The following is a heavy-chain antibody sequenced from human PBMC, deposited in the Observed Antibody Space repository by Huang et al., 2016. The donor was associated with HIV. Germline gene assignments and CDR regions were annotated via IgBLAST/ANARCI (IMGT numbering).Heavy chain of an antibody. CDR1: GLTCSSYG. CDR3: AKGGSAAAVLDF. V-gene: IGHV3-30*18. J-gene: IGHJ4*02. CDR2: ISYDAKTK. Sequence: QVQLVESGGGVVQPGRSLRISCAASGLTCSSYGMHWVRQAPGMGLVWVAVISYDAKTKEYAASVKGRFSISRDNSKTTVYLQLNSLRVEDTAVYYCAKGGSAAAVLDFWGQGTLVTVSS. D-gene: IGHD6-13*01.